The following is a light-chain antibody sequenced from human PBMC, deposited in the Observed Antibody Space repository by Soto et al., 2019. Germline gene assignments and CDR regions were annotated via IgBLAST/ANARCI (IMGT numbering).Light chain of an antibody. CDR2: GAS. Sequence: ITQSPATLSVSPGERATLSCRASQSVSSKLAWYQQKPGQAPRLPIYGASTRATGIPARFSGSGSGTEFTLTISSLQSEDFAVYYCQQYNNWPPITFGQGTRLEIK. J-gene: IGKJ5*01. V-gene: IGKV3D-15*01. CDR1: QSVSSK. CDR3: QQYNNWPPIT.